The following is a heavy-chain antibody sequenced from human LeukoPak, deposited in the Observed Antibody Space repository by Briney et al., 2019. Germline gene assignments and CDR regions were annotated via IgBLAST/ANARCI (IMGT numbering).Heavy chain of an antibody. D-gene: IGHD3-3*01. V-gene: IGHV3-30*02. CDR3: AKDHDEFWSGYGRVFDY. CDR1: GFTFSSYG. J-gene: IGHJ4*02. Sequence: GGSLRLSCAASGFTFSSYGMHWVRQAPGKGLEWVAFIRYDGSNKYYADSVKGRFTISRDNSKNTLYLQMNSLRAEDTAVYYCAKDHDEFWSGYGRVFDYWGQGTLVTVSS. CDR2: IRYDGSNK.